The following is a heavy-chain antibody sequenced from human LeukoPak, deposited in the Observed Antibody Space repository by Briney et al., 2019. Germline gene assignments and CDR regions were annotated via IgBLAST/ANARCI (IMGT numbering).Heavy chain of an antibody. V-gene: IGHV3-66*01. CDR3: ARARPLGYFDY. Sequence: GGSLRLSCAASGFTVGSNYMSWVGQAPGKGLEWVSVICSGGSTYYADSVKGRFTISRDNSKNTLYLQMNSLRAEDTAVYYCARARPLGYFDYWGQGTLVTVSS. CDR1: GFTVGSNY. J-gene: IGHJ4*02. CDR2: ICSGGST. D-gene: IGHD6-6*01.